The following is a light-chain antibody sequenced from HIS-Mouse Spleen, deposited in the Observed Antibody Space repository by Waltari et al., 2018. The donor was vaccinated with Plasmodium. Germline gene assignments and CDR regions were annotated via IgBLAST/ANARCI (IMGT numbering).Light chain of an antibody. CDR1: QSVSSN. J-gene: IGKJ3*01. CDR3: QKYKNWSFT. Sequence: EIVMTQSPATLSVSPGERATLSCRASQSVSSNLAWYQQKPGQAPRLLIYGASTRATGSPARFRGSGSETEFTLTISSLQSEDFAVYYCQKYKNWSFTFGPGTKVDIK. V-gene: IGKV3-15*01. CDR2: GAS.